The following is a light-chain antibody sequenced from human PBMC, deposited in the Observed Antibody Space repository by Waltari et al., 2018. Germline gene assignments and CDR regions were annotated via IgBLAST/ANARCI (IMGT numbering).Light chain of an antibody. CDR1: KLGDKY. CDR3: QAWDNSTPVV. V-gene: IGLV3-1*01. Sequence: SYELTQPPSVSVSPGQTASITCSGDKLGDKYACWYQQKPGQSPVLVIYQDTKRPSGIPERFSGSNSGNTATLTISGTQAMDEADYYCQAWDNSTPVVFGG. J-gene: IGLJ3*02. CDR2: QDT.